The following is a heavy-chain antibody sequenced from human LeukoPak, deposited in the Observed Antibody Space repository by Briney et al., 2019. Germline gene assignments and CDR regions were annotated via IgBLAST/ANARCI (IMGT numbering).Heavy chain of an antibody. V-gene: IGHV4-38-2*02. D-gene: IGHD3-10*01. J-gene: IGHJ3*02. CDR1: GYSISSGYY. CDR3: ASRNFGEFLAFDI. Sequence: SETLSLTCTVSGYSISSGYYWGWIRQPPGKGLEWIGSIYHSGSTYYNPSLKSRVTISVDTSENQFSLKLSSVTAADTAVYYCASRNFGEFLAFDIWGQGTMVTVSS. CDR2: IYHSGST.